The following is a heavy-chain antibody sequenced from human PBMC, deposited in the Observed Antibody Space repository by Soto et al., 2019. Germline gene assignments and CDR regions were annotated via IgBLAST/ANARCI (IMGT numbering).Heavy chain of an antibody. Sequence: SETLSLTCTVSGGSISSYYWSWIRQPPGKGLEWIGYIYYSGSTNYNPSLKSRVTISVDTSKNQFSLKLSSVTAADTAVYYCARGGGTSYYGSGRPDYYYYYGMDVWGQGTTVTSP. CDR3: ARGGGTSYYGSGRPDYYYYYGMDV. CDR2: IYYSGST. CDR1: GGSISSYY. J-gene: IGHJ6*02. D-gene: IGHD3-10*01. V-gene: IGHV4-59*01.